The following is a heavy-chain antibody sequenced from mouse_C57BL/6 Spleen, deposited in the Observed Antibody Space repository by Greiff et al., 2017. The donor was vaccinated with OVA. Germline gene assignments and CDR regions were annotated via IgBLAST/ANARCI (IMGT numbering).Heavy chain of an antibody. CDR2: ISYDGSN. V-gene: IGHV3-6*01. D-gene: IGHD2-4*01. CDR3: ARDYYDYDDDAMDY. Sequence: VQLKESGPGLVKPSQSLSLTCSVTGYSITSGYYWNWIRQFPGNKLEWMGYISYDGSNNYNPSLKNRISITRDTSKNQFFLKLNSVTTEDTATYYCARDYYDYDDDAMDYWGQGTSVTVSS. CDR1: GYSITSGYY. J-gene: IGHJ4*01.